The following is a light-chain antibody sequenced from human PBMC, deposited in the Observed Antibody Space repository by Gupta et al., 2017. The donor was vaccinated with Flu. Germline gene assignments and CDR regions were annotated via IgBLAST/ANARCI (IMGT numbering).Light chain of an antibody. CDR1: QLINTN. V-gene: IGKV3-11*01. CDR3: QLRSTWVA. Sequence: EIVLTHSPPTLSLSPGERATRSCRDSQLINTNLAWFQQKPGQAPRLLIFDASNRANGITDRLSGSGDVKDFTLTISRREHEDCGGYYWQLRSTWVAFGGGTKVEI. J-gene: IGKJ4*01. CDR2: DAS.